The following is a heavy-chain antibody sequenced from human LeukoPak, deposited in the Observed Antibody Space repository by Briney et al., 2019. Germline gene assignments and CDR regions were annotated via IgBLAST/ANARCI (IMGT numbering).Heavy chain of an antibody. CDR1: GYTFTSYA. D-gene: IGHD3-10*01. Sequence: ASVKVSCKASGYTFTSYAMPWVRQAPGQRLEWMGWINAGNGNTKYSQKFQGRVTITRDTSASTAYMELSSLRSEDTAVYYCARGTMVRGVGGYWGQGTLVTVSS. CDR2: INAGNGNT. J-gene: IGHJ4*02. V-gene: IGHV1-3*01. CDR3: ARGTMVRGVGGY.